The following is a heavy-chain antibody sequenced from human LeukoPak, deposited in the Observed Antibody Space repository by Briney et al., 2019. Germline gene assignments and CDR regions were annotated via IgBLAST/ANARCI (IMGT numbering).Heavy chain of an antibody. D-gene: IGHD3-10*01. CDR2: IYYSGST. CDR1: GGSISSSSYY. Sequence: KTSETLSLTCTVSGGSISSSSYYWGWTRQPPGKGLEWIGSIYYSGSTNYNPSLKSRVTISVDTSKNQFSLKLSSVTAADTAVYYCAREGAGSYYKYNWFDPWGQGTLVTVSS. J-gene: IGHJ5*02. V-gene: IGHV4-39*07. CDR3: AREGAGSYYKYNWFDP.